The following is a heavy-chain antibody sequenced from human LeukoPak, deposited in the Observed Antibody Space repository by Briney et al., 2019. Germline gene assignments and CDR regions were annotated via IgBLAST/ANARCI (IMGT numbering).Heavy chain of an antibody. CDR2: IYYSGST. J-gene: IGHJ3*02. CDR1: GGSISSYY. Sequence: PSETLSLTCTVSGGSISSYYWSWIRQPPGKGLEWIGYIYYSGSTNYNPSLKSRVTISVDTSKNQFSLKLSSVTAADTAVYYCARDDYGGEVFAFDIWGQGTAVTVSS. D-gene: IGHD4/OR15-4a*01. V-gene: IGHV4-59*01. CDR3: ARDDYGGEVFAFDI.